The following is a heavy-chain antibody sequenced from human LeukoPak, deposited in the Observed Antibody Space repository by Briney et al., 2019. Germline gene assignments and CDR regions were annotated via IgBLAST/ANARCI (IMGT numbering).Heavy chain of an antibody. CDR2: IKKDGSEE. Sequence: GGSLRLSCTASGFSFSTSWMSWVRQTPGEGLEWVANIKKDGSEEYYVDSVKTRFTISRGNAKNSLYLQLNSLIVEDTAVYYCARLSTSVAGGDHWGQGTLVTVSS. CDR1: GFSFSTSW. D-gene: IGHD6-19*01. CDR3: ARLSTSVAGGDH. J-gene: IGHJ4*02. V-gene: IGHV3-7*01.